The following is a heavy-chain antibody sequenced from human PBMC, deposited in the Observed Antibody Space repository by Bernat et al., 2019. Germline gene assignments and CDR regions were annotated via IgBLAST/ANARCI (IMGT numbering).Heavy chain of an antibody. CDR3: ARMLDCSSTSCWYNWFDP. D-gene: IGHD2-2*01. J-gene: IGHJ5*02. CDR2: SYYSGST. V-gene: IGHV4-39*01. Sequence: QLQLQESGPGLVKPSETLSLTCTVSGGSISSSSYYWGWIRQPPGKGLEWFGSSYYSGSTYYNPSLKSRVTISVDTSKNQFSLKLSSVTAADTAVYYCARMLDCSSTSCWYNWFDPWGQGTLVTVSS. CDR1: GGSISSSSYY.